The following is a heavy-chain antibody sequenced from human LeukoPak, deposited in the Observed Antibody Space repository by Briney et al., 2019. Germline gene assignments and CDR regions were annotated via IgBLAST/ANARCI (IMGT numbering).Heavy chain of an antibody. CDR2: INPNSGGT. V-gene: IGHV1-2*06. Sequence: ASVKVSCKASGYTFTGYYMHWVRQAPGQGLEWMGRINPNSGGTNYAQKFQGRVTMTRDTSISTAYMELSRLRSDDTAVYYCARGDCSSTSCYNIDYWGQGTLVTVSP. J-gene: IGHJ4*02. D-gene: IGHD2-2*02. CDR1: GYTFTGYY. CDR3: ARGDCSSTSCYNIDY.